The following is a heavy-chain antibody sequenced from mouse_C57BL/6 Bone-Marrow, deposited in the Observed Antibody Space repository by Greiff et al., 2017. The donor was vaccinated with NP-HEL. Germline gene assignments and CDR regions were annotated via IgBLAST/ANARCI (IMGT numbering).Heavy chain of an antibody. CDR1: GYTFTSYW. J-gene: IGHJ2*01. V-gene: IGHV1-64*01. D-gene: IGHD2-5*01. CDR2: IHPNSGST. CDR3: ARRLSYNSNSGYFDY. Sequence: VQLQQPGAELVKPGASVKLSCKASGYTFTSYWMHWVKQRPGQGLEWIGMIHPNSGSTNYNEKFKSKATLTVDKSSSTAYMQLSSLTSEDSAVYYCARRLSYNSNSGYFDYWGQGTTLTVSS.